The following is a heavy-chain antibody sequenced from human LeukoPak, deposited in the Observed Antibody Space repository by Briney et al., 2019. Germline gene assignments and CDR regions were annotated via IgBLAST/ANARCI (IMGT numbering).Heavy chain of an antibody. CDR3: ASLGSSILTGTHDY. J-gene: IGHJ4*02. CDR1: GYTFTGYY. Sequence: ASVKVSCKASGYTFTGYYMHWVRQAPGQGLEWMGRINPNSGGTNYAQKFQGRVTMTRDTSISTAYMELSRLRSDDTAVYYRASLGSSILTGTHDYWGQGTLVTVSS. V-gene: IGHV1-2*06. CDR2: INPNSGGT. D-gene: IGHD1-7*01.